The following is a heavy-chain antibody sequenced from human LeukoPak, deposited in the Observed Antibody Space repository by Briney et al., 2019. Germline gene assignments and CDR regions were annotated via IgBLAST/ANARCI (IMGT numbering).Heavy chain of an antibody. D-gene: IGHD6-13*01. Sequence: SETLSLTCTVSGGSISSYYWSWIRQPPGKGLEWIGYIYYSGSTNYNPSLKSRVTISVDTSKNQFSLKLSSVTAADTAVYYCATVNRNYSSSWYVHSYWGQGTLVTVSS. CDR3: ATVNRNYSSSWYVHSY. CDR2: IYYSGST. CDR1: GGSISSYY. J-gene: IGHJ4*02. V-gene: IGHV4-59*01.